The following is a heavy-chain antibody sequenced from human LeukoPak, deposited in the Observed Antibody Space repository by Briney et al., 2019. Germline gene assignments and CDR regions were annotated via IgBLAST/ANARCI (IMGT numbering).Heavy chain of an antibody. J-gene: IGHJ4*02. CDR1: GFTFSSFA. V-gene: IGHV3-30-3*01. CDR2: ISYDGSDK. Sequence: GGSLRLSCAASGFTFSSFAMHWVRQAPGKGLECVAVISYDGSDKYYADSVKGRFTISRDNSKGTLYLQMNSLRAEDTAVYYCARSASIIAAGGRDFDYWGQGTLVTVSS. D-gene: IGHD6-13*01. CDR3: ARSASIIAAGGRDFDY.